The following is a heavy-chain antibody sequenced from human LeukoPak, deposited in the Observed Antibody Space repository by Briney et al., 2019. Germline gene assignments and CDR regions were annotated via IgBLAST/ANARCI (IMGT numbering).Heavy chain of an antibody. D-gene: IGHD1-14*01. Sequence: NPSETLSLTCTVSGGSISSYYWSWIRQPPGKGLEWIGYIYYSGSTNYNPSLKSRVTISVDTSKNQFSLKLSSVTAADTAVYYCARSRPITHFDYWGQGTLVTVSS. CDR1: GGSISSYY. CDR3: ARSRPITHFDY. V-gene: IGHV4-59*01. CDR2: IYYSGST. J-gene: IGHJ4*02.